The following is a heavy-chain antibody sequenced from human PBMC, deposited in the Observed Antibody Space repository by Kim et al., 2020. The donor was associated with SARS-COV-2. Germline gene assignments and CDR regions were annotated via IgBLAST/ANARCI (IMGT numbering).Heavy chain of an antibody. J-gene: IGHJ4*02. Sequence: GNEKYYVESGKGRFTISRDNAKNSLYLQMNSLRAEDTAVYYCARDGPPDYWGQGTLVTVSS. CDR2: GNEK. V-gene: IGHV3-7*03. CDR3: ARDGPPDY.